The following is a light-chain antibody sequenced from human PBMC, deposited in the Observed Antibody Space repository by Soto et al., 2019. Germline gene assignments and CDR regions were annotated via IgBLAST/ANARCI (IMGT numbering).Light chain of an antibody. J-gene: IGLJ1*01. CDR3: QSYDSSLSGYNYV. CDR2: GNS. Sequence: VLTQPPSVSGAPGQRVTISCTGSSSNIGAGYDVHWYQQLPGTAPKLLIYGNSNRPSGVPDRFSGSKSGTSASLAITGLQAEDEADYYCQSYDSSLSGYNYVFGTGTKVTVL. CDR1: SSNIGAGYD. V-gene: IGLV1-40*01.